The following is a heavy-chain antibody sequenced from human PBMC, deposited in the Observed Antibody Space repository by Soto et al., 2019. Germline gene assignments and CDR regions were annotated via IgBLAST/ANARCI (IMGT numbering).Heavy chain of an antibody. J-gene: IGHJ4*02. CDR2: IRSKANSYAT. V-gene: IGHV3-73*01. D-gene: IGHD6-13*01. CDR3: TLQLEYRSTWYADY. Sequence: EGALRVSCAASGFTFIGSAMHWVRQASWKGREWVGRIRSKANSYATAYAASVKGRFTISRDDSKNTAYLQMNSLKTEDTAVYYCTLQLEYRSTWYADYWGQATLVTVS. CDR1: GFTFIGSA.